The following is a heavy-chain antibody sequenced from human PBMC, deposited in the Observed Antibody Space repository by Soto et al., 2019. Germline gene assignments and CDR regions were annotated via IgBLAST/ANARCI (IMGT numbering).Heavy chain of an antibody. CDR2: INTDGSTT. J-gene: IGHJ4*02. Sequence: GGSLRLSCAASGYTFSSYWMHWVRQAPGKGLVWVSRINTDGSTTTYADSVKGRFTISRDNAKSTLYLQMNSLGAEDTAVYYCVSWAGSSYWGQGTLVTVSS. D-gene: IGHD3-10*01. CDR3: VSWAGSSY. CDR1: GYTFSSYW. V-gene: IGHV3-74*01.